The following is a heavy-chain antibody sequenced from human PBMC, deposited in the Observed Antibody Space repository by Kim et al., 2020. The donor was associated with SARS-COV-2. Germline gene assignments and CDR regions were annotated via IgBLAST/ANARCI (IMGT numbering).Heavy chain of an antibody. CDR1: GGTFSSYA. V-gene: IGHV1-69*13. Sequence: SVKVSCKASGGTFSSYAISWVRQAPGQGLEWMGGIIPIFGTANYAQKFQGRVTITADESTSTSYMELSSLRSEDTAVYYCCNWNPPAFVYWGQGTLVTV. J-gene: IGHJ4*02. CDR3: CNWNPPAFVY. CDR2: IIPIFGTA. D-gene: IGHD1-1*01.